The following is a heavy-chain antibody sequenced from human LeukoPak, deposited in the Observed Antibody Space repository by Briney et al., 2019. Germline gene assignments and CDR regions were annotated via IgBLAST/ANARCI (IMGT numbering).Heavy chain of an antibody. D-gene: IGHD6-13*01. V-gene: IGHV3-30*02. CDR1: GFTFSSYG. CDR2: IRYDGSNK. CDR3: AKGVGQQPPNWLD. Sequence: TGGSLRLSCAASGFTFSSYGMHWVRQAPGKGLEWVAFIRYDGSNKYYADSVKGRFTISRDNSKNTLYLQMNSLRAEDTAVYYCAKGVGQQPPNWLDWGQGTLVTVSS. J-gene: IGHJ4*02.